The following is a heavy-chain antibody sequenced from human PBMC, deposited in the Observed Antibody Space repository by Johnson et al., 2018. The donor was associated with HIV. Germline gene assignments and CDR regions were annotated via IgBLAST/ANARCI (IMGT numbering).Heavy chain of an antibody. CDR1: GFTFSSCG. Sequence: QVQLVESGGGVVQPWRSLRLSCVASGFTFSSCGMHWVRQAPGKGLEWVALIRFDGSDKYYADSAQGRFTISRDNSKNTLYLQMNSLRAEDTAVYYCAFSSWYAFDIWGQGTMVTVSS. J-gene: IGHJ3*02. D-gene: IGHD6-13*01. CDR2: IRFDGSDK. V-gene: IGHV3-30*02. CDR3: AFSSWYAFDI.